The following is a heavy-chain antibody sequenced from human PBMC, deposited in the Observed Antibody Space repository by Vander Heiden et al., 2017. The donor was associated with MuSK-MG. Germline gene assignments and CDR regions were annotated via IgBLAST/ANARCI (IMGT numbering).Heavy chain of an antibody. Sequence: QVQLQQSGPGLVMPSPTLSLPCAISGASVSRHSVVWNWIRQSPSRGLEWLGRTYYRSKWYNDYAVSVKSRITINPDTSKNQFSLQLNSVTPEDTAVYYCARDQLKWFGEYLFDYWGQGTLVTVSS. J-gene: IGHJ4*02. CDR3: ARDQLKWFGEYLFDY. CDR2: TYYRSKWYN. D-gene: IGHD3-10*01. V-gene: IGHV6-1*01. CDR1: GASVSRHSVV.